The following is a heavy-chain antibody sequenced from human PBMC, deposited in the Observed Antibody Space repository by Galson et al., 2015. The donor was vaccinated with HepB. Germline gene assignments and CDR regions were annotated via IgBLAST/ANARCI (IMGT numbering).Heavy chain of an antibody. J-gene: IGHJ3*02. CDR1: GYTFIIYG. D-gene: IGHD3-22*01. CDR3: ARLHFDSSGYIDAFDI. Sequence: SVKVSCKASGYTFIIYGITWVRQGPGQGLEWMGWISAYNGNTNYAQKVQGRVTMTTDTSTTTAYMELRSLRSDDSAVYYCARLHFDSSGYIDAFDIWGQGTVVTVSS. V-gene: IGHV1-18*04. CDR2: ISAYNGNT.